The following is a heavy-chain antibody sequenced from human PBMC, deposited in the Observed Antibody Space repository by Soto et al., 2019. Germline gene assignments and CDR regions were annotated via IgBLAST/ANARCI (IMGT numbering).Heavy chain of an antibody. CDR2: IYWDDDK. Sequence: SGPTLVKPTQTLTLTCTFSGFSLSTSGVGVGWIRQPPGKALEWLALIYWDDDKRYRPSLKSRLTITKDTSKNQVVLTMTNMDPVDTATYYCAHRLQDIVVVPAAHDAFDIWGQGTMVTVSS. CDR1: GFSLSTSGVG. V-gene: IGHV2-5*02. CDR3: AHRLQDIVVVPAAHDAFDI. J-gene: IGHJ3*02. D-gene: IGHD2-2*01.